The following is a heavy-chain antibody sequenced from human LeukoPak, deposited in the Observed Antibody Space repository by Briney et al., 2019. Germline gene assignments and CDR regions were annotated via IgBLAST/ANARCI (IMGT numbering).Heavy chain of an antibody. D-gene: IGHD2-15*01. Sequence: GGSLRLSCAASGFTFSSYAMSWVRQAPGKGLEWVSGISGSGGGTYYADSVKGRFTISRDNSKNTLYLQMNSLRAEDTAVYYCAKDLAVTTFWYFDAWGQGTLVTVSS. CDR3: AKDLAVTTFWYFDA. V-gene: IGHV3-23*01. CDR1: GFTFSSYA. CDR2: ISGSGGGT. J-gene: IGHJ4*02.